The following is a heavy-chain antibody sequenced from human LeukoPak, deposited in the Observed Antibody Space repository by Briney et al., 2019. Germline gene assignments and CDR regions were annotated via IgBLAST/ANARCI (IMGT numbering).Heavy chain of an antibody. CDR2: INPKSGGT. Sequence: ASVTVAWMAAGYTFTGYYMEWVRQAAGQGLEWKGWINPKSGGTKYAQKCEGRATMTRDTSISTAYMELSRLRSDDTAVYYCARVVAINGMDVWGQGTTVTVSS. D-gene: IGHD2-21*01. J-gene: IGHJ6*02. CDR1: GYTFTGYY. CDR3: ARVVAINGMDV. V-gene: IGHV1-2*02.